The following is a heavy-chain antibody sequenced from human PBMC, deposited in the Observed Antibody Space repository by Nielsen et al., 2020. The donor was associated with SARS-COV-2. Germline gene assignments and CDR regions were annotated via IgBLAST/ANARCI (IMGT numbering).Heavy chain of an antibody. V-gene: IGHV3-21*01. CDR1: GFTFSSYS. D-gene: IGHD6-13*01. CDR2: ISSSSSYI. J-gene: IGHJ6*03. CDR3: ARDLAAAGTERYYYYYTDV. Sequence: GGSLRLSCAASGFTFSSYSMNWVRQAPGKGLEWVSSISSSSSYIYYADSVKGRFTISRDNAKNSLYLQMNSLRAEDTAVYYCARDLAAAGTERYYYYYTDVWGKGTTVTVSS.